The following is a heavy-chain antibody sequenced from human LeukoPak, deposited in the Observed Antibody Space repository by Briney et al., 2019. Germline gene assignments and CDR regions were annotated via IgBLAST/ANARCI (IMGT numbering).Heavy chain of an antibody. CDR3: ARGADGVSSNSRGWFDP. Sequence: GGSLRLSCAASGFTFSSYSMNCVRQAPGKGLEWVSSISSSSSYIYYADSVKGRFAISRDNAKNSLYLQMNSLRAEDTAVYSCARGADGVSSNSRGWFDPWGQGTLVTVSS. V-gene: IGHV3-21*01. J-gene: IGHJ5*02. CDR2: ISSSSSYI. CDR1: GFTFSSYS. D-gene: IGHD2-15*01.